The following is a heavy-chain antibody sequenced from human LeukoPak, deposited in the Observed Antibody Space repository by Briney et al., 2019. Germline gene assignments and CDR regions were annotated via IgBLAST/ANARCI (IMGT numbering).Heavy chain of an antibody. D-gene: IGHD5-24*01. J-gene: IGHJ3*02. Sequence: GGSLRLSCAASGFTFSNYWMTWVRQAPGKGLEWISYITSSSSYIYYADSVKGRFTISRDNAKNSLYLQMNSLRAEDTAVYYCARELSQRWLQLDAFDIWGQGTMVTVSS. CDR1: GFTFSNYW. CDR2: ITSSSSYI. V-gene: IGHV3-21*05. CDR3: ARELSQRWLQLDAFDI.